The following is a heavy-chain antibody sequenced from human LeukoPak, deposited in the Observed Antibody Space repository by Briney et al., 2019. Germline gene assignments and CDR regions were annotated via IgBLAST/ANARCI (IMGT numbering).Heavy chain of an antibody. Sequence: GGSLRLSCAASGFTFSSYAMSWVRQAPGKGLEWVSAISGSGGSTYYADSVKGRFTISRDNSKNTLYLQMNSLRAEDTAVYYCARLYCGGDCRLDYWGQGTLVTVSS. CDR3: ARLYCGGDCRLDY. V-gene: IGHV3-23*01. CDR2: ISGSGGST. J-gene: IGHJ4*02. D-gene: IGHD2-21*02. CDR1: GFTFSSYA.